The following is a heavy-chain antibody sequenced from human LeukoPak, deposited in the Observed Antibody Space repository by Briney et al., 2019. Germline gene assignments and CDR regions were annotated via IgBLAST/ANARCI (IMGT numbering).Heavy chain of an antibody. Sequence: SETLSLTCTVSGGSVSSGSYYWSWIRQPPGKGLEWIGYIYYSGSTNYNPSLKSRVTISVDTSKNQFSLKLSSVTAADTAVYCCARAPTITIFGVVIKQAWFDPWGQGTLVTVSS. D-gene: IGHD3-3*01. CDR2: IYYSGST. J-gene: IGHJ5*02. CDR1: GGSVSSGSYY. V-gene: IGHV4-61*01. CDR3: ARAPTITIFGVVIKQAWFDP.